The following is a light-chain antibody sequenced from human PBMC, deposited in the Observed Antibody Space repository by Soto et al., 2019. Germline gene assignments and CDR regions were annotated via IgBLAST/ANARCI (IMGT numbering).Light chain of an antibody. V-gene: IGLV2-8*01. Sequence: QSALTQPPSASGSPGQSVTISCTGTSSDVGSYNYVSWYQQHPDKAPKLMIFEVNERPSGVPDRFSGSKSSNTASLTVSGLQAEDEADYYCTSYAGSNNPVVFGGGTKLTVL. CDR1: SSDVGSYNY. J-gene: IGLJ2*01. CDR3: TSYAGSNNPVV. CDR2: EVN.